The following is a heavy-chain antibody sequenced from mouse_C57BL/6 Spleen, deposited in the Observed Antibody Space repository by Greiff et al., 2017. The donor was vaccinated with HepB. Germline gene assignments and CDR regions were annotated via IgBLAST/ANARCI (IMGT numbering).Heavy chain of an antibody. Sequence: EVQRVESGGGLVKPGGSLKLSCAASGFTFSSYAMSWVRQTPEKRLEWVATISDGGSYTYYPDNVKGRFTISRDNAKNNLYLQMSHLKSEDTAMYYCAREGTMITTGGYFDVWGTGTTVTVSS. D-gene: IGHD2-4*01. CDR3: AREGTMITTGGYFDV. CDR1: GFTFSSYA. CDR2: ISDGGSYT. V-gene: IGHV5-4*01. J-gene: IGHJ1*03.